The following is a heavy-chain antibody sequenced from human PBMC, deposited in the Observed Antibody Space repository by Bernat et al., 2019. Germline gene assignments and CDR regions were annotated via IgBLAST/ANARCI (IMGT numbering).Heavy chain of an antibody. V-gene: IGHV4-59*08. D-gene: IGHD6-13*01. J-gene: IGHJ6*02. CDR3: ARLRYSSSLGDPGMDV. CDR1: GGSISSYY. CDR2: IYYSGST. Sequence: QVQLQESGPGLVKPSETLSLTCTVSGGSISSYYWSWIRQPPGKGLEWIGYIYYSGSTNYNPSLKSRVTISVDTSKNQFSLKLSSVTAADTAVYYCARLRYSSSLGDPGMDVWGQGTTVTVSS.